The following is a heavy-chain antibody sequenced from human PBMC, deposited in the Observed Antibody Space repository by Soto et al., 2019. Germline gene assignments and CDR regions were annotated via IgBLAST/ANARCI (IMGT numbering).Heavy chain of an antibody. CDR2: ISYDGSNK. CDR1: GFTFSSYG. V-gene: IGHV3-30*18. CDR3: AKDRGDGYNYFDY. D-gene: IGHD5-12*01. J-gene: IGHJ4*02. Sequence: QVQLVESGGGVVQPGRSLRLSCAASGFTFSSYGMHWVRQAPGKGLEWVALISYDGSNKYYADSVKGRFVISRDNSKNTLYLQMNSLRAVDTAVYYCAKDRGDGYNYFDYWGQGTLVTVSS.